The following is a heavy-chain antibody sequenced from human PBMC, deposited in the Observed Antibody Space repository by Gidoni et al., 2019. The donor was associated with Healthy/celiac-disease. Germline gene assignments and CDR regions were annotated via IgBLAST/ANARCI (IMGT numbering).Heavy chain of an antibody. CDR2: ISYDGSNK. CDR1: GFTFSSYA. J-gene: IGHJ6*02. CDR3: ARGKIAAARHCGMDV. D-gene: IGHD6-13*01. V-gene: IGHV3-30-3*01. Sequence: QVQLVESGGGVVQPGRSLRPSCAASGFTFSSYAMHWVRQAPGKGLEWVAVISYDGSNKYYADSVKGRFTISRDNSKNTLYLQMNSLRAEDTAVYYCARGKIAAARHCGMDVWGQGTTVTVSS.